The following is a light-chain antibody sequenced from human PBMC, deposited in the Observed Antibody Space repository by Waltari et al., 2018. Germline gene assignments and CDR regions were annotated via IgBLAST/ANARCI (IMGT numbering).Light chain of an antibody. CDR3: QQRSNWPRIS. CDR1: QDIKKF. CDR2: DAS. Sequence: FVLTQSPDSLSLSAGERATLSCRSSQDIKKFLAWYQQKPGQAPRLIIHDASTRSTGIPARFSGSGSGTDFTLTISSVEPEDFVVYYCQQRSNWPRISFGQGTRLELK. J-gene: IGKJ5*01. V-gene: IGKV3-11*01.